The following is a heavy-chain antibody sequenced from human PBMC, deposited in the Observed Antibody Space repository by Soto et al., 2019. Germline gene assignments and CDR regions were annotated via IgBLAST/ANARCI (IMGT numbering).Heavy chain of an antibody. J-gene: IGHJ5*02. D-gene: IGHD3-10*01. Sequence: SETLSLTCTVSGGSISSGGYYWSWILQHPGKGLEWIGYIYYSGSTYYNPSLKSRVTISVDTSKNQFSLKLSSVTAADTAVYYCASAHRAARFDPWGQGTRVTVSS. CDR3: ASAHRAARFDP. CDR1: GGSISSGGYY. V-gene: IGHV4-31*03. CDR2: IYYSGST.